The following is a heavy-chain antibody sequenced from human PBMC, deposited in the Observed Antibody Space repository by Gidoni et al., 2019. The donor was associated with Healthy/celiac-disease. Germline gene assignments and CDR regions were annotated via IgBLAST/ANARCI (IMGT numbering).Heavy chain of an antibody. D-gene: IGHD2-2*01. CDR1: GYSFTSYW. J-gene: IGHJ4*02. CDR3: ARRYCSSTSCFGSD. V-gene: IGHV5-10-1*03. CDR2: IDPSDSYT. Sequence: EVQLVQSVAEVKKPGESLRFSCNGSGYSFTSYWISWVRQMPGKGLEWMGRIDPSDSYTNYSPSFQGHVTISADKSISTAYLQWSSLKASDTAMYYCARRYCSSTSCFGSDWGQGTLVTVSS.